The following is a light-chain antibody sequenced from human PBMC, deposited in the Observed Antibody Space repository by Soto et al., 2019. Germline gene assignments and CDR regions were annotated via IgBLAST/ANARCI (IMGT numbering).Light chain of an antibody. V-gene: IGLV2-14*01. CDR3: SSYTSTNTLVL. J-gene: IGLJ2*01. CDR2: DVS. CDR1: SSDVGGYNY. Sequence: QSALTQPASVSGSPGQSITTSCTGTSSDVGGYNYVSWYQQVPGKAPKLMIYDVSNRPSGVSNRFSGSKAGNTASLSISGLQAEDEADYYCSSYTSTNTLVLFGGGTKLTVL.